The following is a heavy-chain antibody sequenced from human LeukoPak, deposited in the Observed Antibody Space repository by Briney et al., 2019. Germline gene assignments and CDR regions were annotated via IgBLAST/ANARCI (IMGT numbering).Heavy chain of an antibody. CDR3: ARDRRYYYDSSGYYEVFGWFDP. Sequence: PSETLSLTCTVSGGSISSSSYYWGWIRQPPGKGLEWIGSIYYSGSTYYNPSLKSRVTISVDTSKNQFSLKLSSVTAADTAVYYCARDRRYYYDSSGYYEVFGWFDPWGQGTLVTVSS. D-gene: IGHD3-22*01. CDR2: IYYSGST. J-gene: IGHJ5*02. CDR1: GGSISSSSYY. V-gene: IGHV4-39*02.